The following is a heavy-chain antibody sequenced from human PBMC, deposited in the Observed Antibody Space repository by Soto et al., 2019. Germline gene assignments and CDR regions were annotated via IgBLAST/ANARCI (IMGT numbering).Heavy chain of an antibody. Sequence: SETLSLTCTVSGGSISSYYWSWIRQPPGKGLEWIGYIYYSGSTNYNPSLKSRVTISVDTSKNQFSLKLSSVTAADTAVYYCARRRSSSSADYYMNVWGKGTTVTVSS. D-gene: IGHD6-6*01. CDR2: IYYSGST. CDR3: ARRRSSSSADYYMNV. V-gene: IGHV4-59*08. CDR1: GGSISSYY. J-gene: IGHJ6*03.